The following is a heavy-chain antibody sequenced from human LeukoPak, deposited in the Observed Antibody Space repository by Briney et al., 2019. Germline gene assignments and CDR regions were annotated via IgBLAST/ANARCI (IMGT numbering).Heavy chain of an antibody. CDR1: VGPICSYY. D-gene: IGHD3-16*01. V-gene: IGHV4-4*07. CDR2: FYTSGST. CDR3: ARGKSDYVWGSYGAFDI. J-gene: IGHJ3*02. Sequence: SETLSLTCTVPVGPICSYYWSWIRQPAGKVLEWIGRFYTSGSTNYNPSLKSRVTMPVDTSKNQFSLKLSSVTAADTAVYYCARGKSDYVWGSYGAFDIWGQGTMVTVSS.